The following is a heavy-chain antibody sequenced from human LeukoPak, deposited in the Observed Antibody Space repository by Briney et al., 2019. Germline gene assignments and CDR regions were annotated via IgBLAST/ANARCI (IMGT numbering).Heavy chain of an antibody. CDR1: GFRFNTYW. V-gene: IGHV4-34*01. D-gene: IGHD3-22*01. CDR3: ARASHYDRSGYYVPY. Sequence: PGGSLRLSCAASGFRFNTYWMSWVRQAPGKGLEWIGEVNHSGSTNYNPSLKSRVTISVDTSKNQFSLKLSSVTAADTAVYYCARASHYDRSGYYVPYWGQGTRVTVSS. J-gene: IGHJ4*02. CDR2: VNHSGST.